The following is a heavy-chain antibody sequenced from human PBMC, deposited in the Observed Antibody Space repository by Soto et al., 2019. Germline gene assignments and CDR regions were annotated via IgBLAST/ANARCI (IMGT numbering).Heavy chain of an antibody. CDR2: LYYSGST. CDR3: VGTRYSPFDY. Sequence: LQLQESGPGLVKPSETLSLTCTVSVGSISSSRYYWGWIRKPPGKGLEWIGSLYYSGSTYYNPSLKSRVTISVDTSKNQFSLKLSSVTAADTAVYYCVGTRYSPFDYWGQGTLVTVSS. D-gene: IGHD3-9*01. V-gene: IGHV4-39*01. J-gene: IGHJ4*02. CDR1: VGSISSSRYY.